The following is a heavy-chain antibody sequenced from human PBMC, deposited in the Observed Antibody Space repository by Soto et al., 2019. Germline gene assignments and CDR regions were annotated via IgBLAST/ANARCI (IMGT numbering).Heavy chain of an antibody. CDR2: VFYTGFT. D-gene: IGHD1-20*01. CDR3: ATSQKGYNWNYFDH. J-gene: IGHJ4*02. V-gene: IGHV4-39*01. CDR1: GGSISGSYYY. Sequence: SETLSLTCAVSGGSISGSYYYWAWLRQSPGKGPEWIGSVFYTGFTSYNPSLEGRVSVSVDTSKSQFSLKLSAVTASDTAVYYWATSQKGYNWNYFDHWGQGALVTVSS.